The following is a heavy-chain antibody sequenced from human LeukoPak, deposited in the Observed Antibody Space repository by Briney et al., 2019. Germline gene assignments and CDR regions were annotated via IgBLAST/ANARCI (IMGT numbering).Heavy chain of an antibody. V-gene: IGHV3-53*01. CDR1: GCTVSSNY. D-gene: IGHD2-8*01. Sequence: PGGSLRLSCAASGCTVSSNYMSWVRQAPGKGLEWVSVIYSGGSTYYADSVKGRFTISRDNSKNTLYLQMNSLRAEDTAVYYCARDPGLMDVRGAFDIWGQGTMVTVSS. CDR3: ARDPGLMDVRGAFDI. J-gene: IGHJ3*02. CDR2: IYSGGST.